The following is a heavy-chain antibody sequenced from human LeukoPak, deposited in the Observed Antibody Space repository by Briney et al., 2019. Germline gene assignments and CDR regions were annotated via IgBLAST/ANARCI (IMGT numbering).Heavy chain of an antibody. D-gene: IGHD6-13*01. CDR1: RFTFSNYC. J-gene: IGHJ4*02. CDR3: ARDRSSWSPFYYFDY. Sequence: PGRSLRLSCAASRFTFSNYCMHWVRHVPGKGLEWEAVIWFDGSNKYYADSVKGRFTISRDNSKNTLFLLMNGLRAEDTAVYYCARDRSSWSPFYYFDYWGRGTLVTVSS. V-gene: IGHV3-33*01. CDR2: IWFDGSNK.